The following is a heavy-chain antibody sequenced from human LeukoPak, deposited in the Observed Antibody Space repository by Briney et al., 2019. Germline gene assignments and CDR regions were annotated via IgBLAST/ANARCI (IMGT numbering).Heavy chain of an antibody. CDR1: GFTFSSYD. D-gene: IGHD3-22*01. CDR2: IRFDGSNK. CDR3: AKLRDPHYYDSSGYYSGFDY. J-gene: IGHJ4*02. V-gene: IGHV3-30*02. Sequence: GGSLRLSCAASGFTFSSYDMHWVRQAPGKGLEWVAFIRFDGSNKYYADSLKGRFTISRGSSKNTLYLQMNSLRAEDTAVYYCAKLRDPHYYDSSGYYSGFDYWGRGTLVTVSS.